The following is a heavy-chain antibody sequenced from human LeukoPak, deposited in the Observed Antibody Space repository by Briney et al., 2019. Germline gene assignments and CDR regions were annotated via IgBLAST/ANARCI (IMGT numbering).Heavy chain of an antibody. CDR1: GGSFSGYY. CDR3: ARGRYCSSTSCYGIFDY. J-gene: IGHJ4*02. CDR2: INHSGST. V-gene: IGHV4-34*01. D-gene: IGHD2-2*01. Sequence: SETLSLTCAVYGGSFSGYYWSWIRQPPGKGLEWIGEINHSGSTNYNPSLKSRVTISVDTSKNQFSLKLISVTAADTAVYYCARGRYCSSTSCYGIFDYWGQGTLVTVSS.